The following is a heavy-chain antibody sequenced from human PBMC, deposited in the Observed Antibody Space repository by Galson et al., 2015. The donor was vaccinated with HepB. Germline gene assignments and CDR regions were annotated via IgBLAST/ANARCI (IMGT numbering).Heavy chain of an antibody. CDR3: ARDPDDTEGYYMTFEY. D-gene: IGHD1-26*01. Sequence: SLRLSCAASGFSFTDFAMHWVRQAPGKGLEWVAIISYDGKHKYYADSGRGRFTISRDISKKTLYLQMNNLKAEDTAIYYCARDPDDTEGYYMTFEYWGQGTLVSVSS. CDR2: ISYDGKHK. V-gene: IGHV3-30*04. J-gene: IGHJ4*02. CDR1: GFSFTDFA.